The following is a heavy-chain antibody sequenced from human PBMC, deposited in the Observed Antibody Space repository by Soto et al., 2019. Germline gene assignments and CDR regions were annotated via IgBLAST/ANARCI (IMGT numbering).Heavy chain of an antibody. V-gene: IGHV6-1*01. J-gene: IGHJ4*02. Sequence: STTLARTRAISGDSVSSNSATWNWIRQSPSRGLEWLGRTYYRSKWYNDFAVSVKSRITISPDTSTNQISLWPESVSPHATAVYYCARGGSYISAGHFDSWGQGTLVTVST. D-gene: IGHD6-13*01. CDR2: TYYRSKWYN. CDR1: GDSVSSNSAT. CDR3: ARGGSYISAGHFDS.